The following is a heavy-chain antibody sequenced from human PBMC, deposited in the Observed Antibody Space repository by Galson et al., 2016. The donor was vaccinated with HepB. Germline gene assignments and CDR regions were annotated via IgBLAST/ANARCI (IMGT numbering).Heavy chain of an antibody. V-gene: IGHV3-9*01. CDR1: GFAFDDYA. J-gene: IGHJ6*02. Sequence: SLRLSCAASGFAFDDYAMHWVRQVPGKGLEWVSGISWNSGNIGYAESVKGRFTISRDNAKNSLYLQMNSLRPDDRGMYYCAKEKGRGYELVYYGMDVWGQGTTVTVFS. CDR3: AKEKGRGYELVYYGMDV. D-gene: IGHD5-12*01. CDR2: ISWNSGNI.